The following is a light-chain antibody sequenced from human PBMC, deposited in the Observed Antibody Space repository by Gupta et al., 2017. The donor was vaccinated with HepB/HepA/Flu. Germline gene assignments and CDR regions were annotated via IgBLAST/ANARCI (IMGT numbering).Light chain of an antibody. V-gene: IGLV1-40*01. Sequence: QSVLTQPPSVSGAPGQRVTITIPNIGADYDVHWYQQLPGTAPKLLIYGDTHRPSGIPDRFSASKSGTSASLAITGLQAEDEADYYCQSYDSSLSGYVFGTGTKVTVL. CDR2: GDT. J-gene: IGLJ1*01. CDR3: QSYDSSLSGYV. CDR1: PNIGADYD.